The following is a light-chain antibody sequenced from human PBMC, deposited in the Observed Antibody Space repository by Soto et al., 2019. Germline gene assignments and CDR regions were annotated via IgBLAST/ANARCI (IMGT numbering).Light chain of an antibody. J-gene: IGKJ5*01. CDR1: QSVSSN. CDR2: GAS. V-gene: IGKV3D-15*01. Sequence: EIMMTQSPLTLSVSPGARATLSCMSSQSVSSNLAWYQQKPGQAPRLLISGASTRATGIPARFSGSGSGSEFTLTISSLQSEDFAVYYCQQYNEWPQITFGQGTRLEIK. CDR3: QQYNEWPQIT.